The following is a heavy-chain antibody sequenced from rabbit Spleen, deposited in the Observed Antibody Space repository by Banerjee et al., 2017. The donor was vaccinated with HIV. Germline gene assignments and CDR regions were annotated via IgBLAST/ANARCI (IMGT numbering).Heavy chain of an antibody. J-gene: IGHJ4*01. CDR3: AGTFGEAGWAFIL. Sequence: SGGGLAKSGASLTFNCNAPRLAFSSKAATTCARQAPEKGLDWIACIDAINGKAVYANWGEGRSTFTKTSSSTVALQKPSLTAADATAYFCAGTFGEAGWAFILWGQGTLVTVS. V-gene: IGHV1S40*01. CDR2: IDAINGKA. CDR1: RLAFSSKAATT. D-gene: IGHD5-1*01.